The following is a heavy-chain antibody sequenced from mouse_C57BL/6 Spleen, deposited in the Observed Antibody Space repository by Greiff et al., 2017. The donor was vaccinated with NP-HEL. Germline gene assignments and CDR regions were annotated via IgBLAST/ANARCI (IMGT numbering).Heavy chain of an antibody. V-gene: IGHV1-69*01. CDR3: ARRGDGSSFYAMDY. J-gene: IGHJ4*01. CDR2: IDPSDSYT. CDR1: GYTFTSYW. D-gene: IGHD1-1*01. Sequence: VQLQQPGAELVMPGASVKLSCKASGYTFTSYWMHWVKQRPGQGLVWIGEIDPSDSYTNYNLKFKGKSTLTVDKSSSTAYMQLSNLKSEDSAVYYGARRGDGSSFYAMDYWGQGTSVTVSS.